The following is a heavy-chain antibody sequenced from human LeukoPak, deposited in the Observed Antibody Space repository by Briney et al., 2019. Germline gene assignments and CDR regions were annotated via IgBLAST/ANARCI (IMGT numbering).Heavy chain of an antibody. V-gene: IGHV1-2*02. CDR3: ARDLLGCSSTSCQKGDRDY. CDR2: INPNSGGT. J-gene: IGHJ4*02. CDR1: GYTFTGYY. Sequence: RGASVKVSCKASGYTFTGYYMHWVRQAPGQGLEWMGWINPNSGGTNYAQKFQGRVTMTRDTSISTAYMELSRLRSDDTAVYYCARDLLGCSSTSCQKGDRDYWGQGTLVTVSS. D-gene: IGHD2-2*01.